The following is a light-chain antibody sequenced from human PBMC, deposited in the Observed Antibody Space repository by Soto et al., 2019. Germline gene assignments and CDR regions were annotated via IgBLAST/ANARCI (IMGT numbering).Light chain of an antibody. Sequence: DIVMTQSPDSLAVSLGERATINCKSSQSVLYSSNNKSYLAWYQQKPGKAPKLLIYVVSSLQSGVPSRFSGSGSGTDFSLSLNRFEPEDFAVYYGQQFGSSPRTFGQGTRLEIK. CDR3: QQFGSSPRT. CDR2: VVS. CDR1: QSVLYSSNNKSY. J-gene: IGKJ5*01. V-gene: IGKV4-1*01.